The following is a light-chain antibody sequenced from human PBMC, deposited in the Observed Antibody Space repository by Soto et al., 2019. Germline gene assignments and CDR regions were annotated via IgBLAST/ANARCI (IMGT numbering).Light chain of an antibody. J-gene: IGLJ2*01. Sequence: QSALTQPPSASGSPGQSVTISCTGTSSDVGGYNYVSWYQQYPDKAPKVMIYEVSKRPSGVPDRFSGSKSGNTASLTVSGLQAEDEADYYCSSYAGNTNVVFGGGTQLTVL. CDR2: EVS. V-gene: IGLV2-8*01. CDR3: SSYAGNTNVV. CDR1: SSDVGGYNY.